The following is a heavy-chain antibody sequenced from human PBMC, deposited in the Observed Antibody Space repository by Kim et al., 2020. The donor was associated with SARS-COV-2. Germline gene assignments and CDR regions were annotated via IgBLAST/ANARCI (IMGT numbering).Heavy chain of an antibody. CDR3: TRVAITMVRGIDY. J-gene: IGHJ4*02. V-gene: IGHV3-49*02. D-gene: IGHD3-10*01. Sequence: AASVKGKFTNSRDDSKSLAYLQMNSLKTEDTAVYYCTRVAITMVRGIDYWGQGTLVTVSS.